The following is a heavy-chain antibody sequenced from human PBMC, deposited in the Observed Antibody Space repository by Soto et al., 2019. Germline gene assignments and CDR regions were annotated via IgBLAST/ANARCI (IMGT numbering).Heavy chain of an antibody. D-gene: IGHD4-17*01. Sequence: ASVKVSCKASGYTFTGYYIHWVRQAPGQGLEWMGWANPSSGGTNYAQKFQGRVAMTRDTFISTAYMELSRLQSDDTAVYYCAREGSADYGSYGVDVWGQGTTVTVYS. V-gene: IGHV1-2*02. CDR1: GYTFTGYY. J-gene: IGHJ6*02. CDR3: AREGSADYGSYGVDV. CDR2: ANPSSGGT.